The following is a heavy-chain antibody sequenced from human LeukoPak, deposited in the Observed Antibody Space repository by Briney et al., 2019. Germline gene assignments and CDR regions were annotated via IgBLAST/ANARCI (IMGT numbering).Heavy chain of an antibody. Sequence: GESLKISCKGSGYSFTSYWIGWVRQMPGKGLEWMGIIYPGDSDTRYSPSFQGQVTISADKSISTAYLQWSSLKASDTAMYYCASNTGDYGRVVSMDVWGQGTTVTVSS. CDR2: IYPGDSDT. CDR1: GYSFTSYW. J-gene: IGHJ6*02. D-gene: IGHD4-17*01. V-gene: IGHV5-51*01. CDR3: ASNTGDYGRVVSMDV.